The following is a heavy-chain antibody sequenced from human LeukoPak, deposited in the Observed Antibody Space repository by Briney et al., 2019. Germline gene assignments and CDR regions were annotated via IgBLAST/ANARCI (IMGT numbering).Heavy chain of an antibody. CDR2: ISGSGGST. CDR3: TIPRGVAGTYYYYGMDG. CDR1: GFTFSSYA. J-gene: IGHJ6*02. Sequence: GGSLRLSCAASGFTFSSYAMSWVRQAPGKGLEWVSAISGSGGSTYYADSVKGRFTISRDNSKNTLYLQMNSLRAEDTAVYYCTIPRGVAGTYYYYGMDGWGQGTTVTVSS. D-gene: IGHD6-19*01. V-gene: IGHV3-23*01.